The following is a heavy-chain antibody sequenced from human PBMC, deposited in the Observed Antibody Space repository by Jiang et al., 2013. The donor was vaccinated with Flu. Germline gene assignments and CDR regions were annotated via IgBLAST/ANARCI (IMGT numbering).Heavy chain of an antibody. J-gene: IGHJ6*02. CDR3: ARVEVQSSGWYFYNYYYGMDV. CDR1: SISSGDYY. D-gene: IGHD6-19*01. V-gene: IGHV4-30-4*01. CDR2: IYYSGST. Sequence: SISSGDYYWSWIRQPPGKGLEWIGYIYYSGSTYYNPSLKSRVTISVDKSKNQFSLKLSSVTAADTAVYYCARVEVQSSGWYFYNYYYGMDVWGQGTTVTVSS.